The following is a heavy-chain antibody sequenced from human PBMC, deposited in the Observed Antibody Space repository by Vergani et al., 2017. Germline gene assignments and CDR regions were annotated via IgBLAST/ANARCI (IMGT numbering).Heavy chain of an antibody. Sequence: EVQLVESGGGLVKPGGSLRLSCAASGFTFSSYSMNWVRQAPGKGLEWVSSISSSSSYIYYADSVKGRFTISRDNAKNSLYLQMNSLRAEDTAVYYCARMGHCITTNCYDHPSWGQGTLVTVSS. V-gene: IGHV3-21*01. D-gene: IGHD2-2*01. CDR1: GFTFSSYS. CDR2: ISSSSSYI. J-gene: IGHJ5*02. CDR3: ARMGHCITTNCYDHPS.